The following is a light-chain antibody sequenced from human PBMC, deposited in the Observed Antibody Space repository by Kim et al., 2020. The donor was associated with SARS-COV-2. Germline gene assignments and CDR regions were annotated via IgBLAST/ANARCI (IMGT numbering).Light chain of an antibody. Sequence: RATINSKSSQSVLYSANNQNYVAWYQQKPGQPPKLLIYWASNREYGVPDRFSGSGSGTDFTLTISSLQAEDVAVYYCQQYYSTPYTFGQGTKLEI. J-gene: IGKJ2*01. CDR2: WAS. CDR1: QSVLYSANNQNY. V-gene: IGKV4-1*01. CDR3: QQYYSTPYT.